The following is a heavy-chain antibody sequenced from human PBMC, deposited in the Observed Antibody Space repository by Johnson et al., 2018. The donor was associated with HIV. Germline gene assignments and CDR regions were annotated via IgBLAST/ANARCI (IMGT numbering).Heavy chain of an antibody. Sequence: QMMLVESGGGVVQPGRSLRLACAASGFTFSSYPMHWVRQAPGKGLEWVAVISYDGSDEYYGDSVKGRFTISRDNSRNTLYLQMNSLRAEDTAVYYCARDQAIFGVVLASDAFDIWGQGTMVTVSS. D-gene: IGHD3-3*01. J-gene: IGHJ3*02. CDR1: GFTFSSYP. V-gene: IGHV3-30*04. CDR2: ISYDGSDE. CDR3: ARDQAIFGVVLASDAFDI.